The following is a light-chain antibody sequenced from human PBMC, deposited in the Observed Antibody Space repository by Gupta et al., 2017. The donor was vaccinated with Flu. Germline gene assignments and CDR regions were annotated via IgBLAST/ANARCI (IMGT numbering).Light chain of an antibody. Sequence: DIKMTQSPSTLSASVGDRVIITCRASQNIDTWLAWYQQKPGKVPNLLIYKASSLESGVPSRFSGSGSATEFTLTISSLQPDDFATYYCQQEKYSPITFGRGTKVDI. CDR2: KAS. CDR1: QNIDTW. V-gene: IGKV1-5*03. CDR3: QQEKYSPIT. J-gene: IGKJ4*01.